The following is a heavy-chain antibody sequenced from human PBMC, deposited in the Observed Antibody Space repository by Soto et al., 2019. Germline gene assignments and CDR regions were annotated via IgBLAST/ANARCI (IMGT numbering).Heavy chain of an antibody. CDR2: IFYSENT. CDR3: ARVPVEMHTIAYYYSYGVDV. V-gene: IGHV4-61*01. Sequence: PXATLSLSSTVSGDSVTSGRLYWSWIRQPPGKGLEYIGYIFYSENTSYHPSLKSRVTISVNTSKNQFSLKLSSVTAADTALYYCARVPVEMHTIAYYYSYGVDVWGQGTTVTVSS. D-gene: IGHD1-1*01. CDR1: GDSVTSGRLY. J-gene: IGHJ6*02.